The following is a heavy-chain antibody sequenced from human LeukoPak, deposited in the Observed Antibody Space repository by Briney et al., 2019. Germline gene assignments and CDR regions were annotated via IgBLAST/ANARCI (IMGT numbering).Heavy chain of an antibody. Sequence: ASVKVSCKPSGGTLSNYAINWVRQAPGQGLEWMGGFFPIYGTVDSTEKFQGRVTVTSDESTDTAYLEMRSLRSEDTAIYYCVANLVTRPGAPYYYCYMDVWGTGTTVTVSS. CDR2: FFPIYGTV. D-gene: IGHD4-11*01. CDR1: GGTLSNYA. V-gene: IGHV1-69*13. CDR3: VANLVTRPGAPYYYCYMDV. J-gene: IGHJ6*03.